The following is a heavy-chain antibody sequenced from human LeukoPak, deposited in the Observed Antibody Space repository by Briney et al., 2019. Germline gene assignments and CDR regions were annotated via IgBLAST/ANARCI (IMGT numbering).Heavy chain of an antibody. CDR1: GGTFSSYA. CDR3: AVPGDYDSSGYYTYYYYYMDV. J-gene: IGHJ6*03. Sequence: GASVKVSCKASGGTFSSYAISWVRQAPGQGLEWMGGIIPIFGTANYAQKFQGRVTITADKSTSTAYMELSSLRSEDTAVYYCAVPGDYDSSGYYTYYYYYMDVWGKGTTVTVSS. V-gene: IGHV1-69*06. D-gene: IGHD3-22*01. CDR2: IIPIFGTA.